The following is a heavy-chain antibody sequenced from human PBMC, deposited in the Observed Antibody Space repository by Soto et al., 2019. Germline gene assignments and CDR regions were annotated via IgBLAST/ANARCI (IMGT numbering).Heavy chain of an antibody. V-gene: IGHV1-18*01. CDR2: INAYNGNT. Sequence: QVQLVQSGAEVKKPGASVKVSCKASGYTFTSYGISWVRQAPGQGLEWMGWINAYNGNTKYAQKLQGRVTMTTDTSTSTADMQLRSLRSDDTAMYSCARDQAMAQFDYWGQGTLVTVSS. D-gene: IGHD5-18*01. J-gene: IGHJ4*02. CDR3: ARDQAMAQFDY. CDR1: GYTFTSYG.